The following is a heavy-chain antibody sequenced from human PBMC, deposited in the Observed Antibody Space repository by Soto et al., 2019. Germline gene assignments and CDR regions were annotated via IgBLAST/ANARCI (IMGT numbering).Heavy chain of an antibody. CDR2: SRGSDGST. CDR1: GFTFITYD. CDR3: VKGNWGDY. J-gene: IGHJ4*02. D-gene: IGHD7-27*01. Sequence: EVQLLESGGGSVQPGGSLRLSCAASGFTFITYDMTWVRQAPGKGLEWVSVSRGSDGSTYYADSVKGRFTISRDNSKNTVDLQMNSLRAADTAIYYCVKGNWGDYWAQGTLVTVSS. V-gene: IGHV3-23*01.